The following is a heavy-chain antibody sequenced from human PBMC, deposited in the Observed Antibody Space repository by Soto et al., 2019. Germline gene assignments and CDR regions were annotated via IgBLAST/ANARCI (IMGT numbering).Heavy chain of an antibody. J-gene: IGHJ6*02. V-gene: IGHV3-74*01. CDR2: LNSDGSTT. CDR1: GFTFSTYW. CDR3: VRDGYPAWVYGGYV. Sequence: GGSLRLSCAASGFTFSTYWMHWVRQAPGKGLVWVSRLNSDGSTTNYADSVKGRFTISRDNARNTLYLQMNSLRAEDTAVYYCVRDGYPAWVYGGYVWGQGTTVTVSS. D-gene: IGHD5-18*01.